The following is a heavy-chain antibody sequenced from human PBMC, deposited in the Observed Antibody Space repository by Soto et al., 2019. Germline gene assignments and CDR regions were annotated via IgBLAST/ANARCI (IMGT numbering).Heavy chain of an antibody. D-gene: IGHD1-20*01. CDR2: IFSSGSP. CDR3: ARVAGISYYNHMDV. J-gene: IGHJ6*03. Sequence: QVHLQESGPGLVWPAETLSLTCTVSGVSMKTYYWSWIRLPPGGGLEWIGYIFSSGSPNYNPSLTSRVTMSVETSNNQFSLKMSSLSAADTAVYYCARVAGISYYNHMDVWGKGTTVTVSS. V-gene: IGHV4-59*01. CDR1: GVSMKTYY.